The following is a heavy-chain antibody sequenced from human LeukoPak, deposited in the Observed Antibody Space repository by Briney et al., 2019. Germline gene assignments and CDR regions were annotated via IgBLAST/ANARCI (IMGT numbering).Heavy chain of an antibody. V-gene: IGHV3-48*03. CDR1: GFTFSSYE. J-gene: IGHJ4*02. CDR3: ARDRDTMVRGHRGYFDY. D-gene: IGHD3-10*01. Sequence: PGGSLRLSCAASGFTFSSYEMNWVRQAPGKGLEWVSYISSSGSTIYYADSVKGRFTISRDNAKNSLYLQMNSLRAEDTAVYYCARDRDTMVRGHRGYFDYWGQETLVTVSS. CDR2: ISSSGSTI.